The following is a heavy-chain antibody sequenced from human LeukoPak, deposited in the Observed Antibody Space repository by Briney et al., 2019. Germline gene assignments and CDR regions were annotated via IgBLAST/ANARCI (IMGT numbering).Heavy chain of an antibody. D-gene: IGHD4-17*01. CDR3: ARDRGHTVTTQESNWFDP. J-gene: IGHJ5*02. CDR2: TYYSGST. V-gene: IGHV4-30-4*01. Sequence: PSQTLSLTCTVSGGSISSGDYYWSWIRQPPGKGLEWIGYTYYSGSTYYNPSLKSRVTISVDTSKNQFSLKLSSVTAADTAVYYCARDRGHTVTTQESNWFDPWGQGTLVTVSS. CDR1: GGSISSGDYY.